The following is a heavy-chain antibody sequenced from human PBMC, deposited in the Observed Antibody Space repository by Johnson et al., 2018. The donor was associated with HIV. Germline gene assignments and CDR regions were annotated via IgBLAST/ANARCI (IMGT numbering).Heavy chain of an antibody. D-gene: IGHD6-19*01. V-gene: IGHV3-15*01. CDR2: IKSKTDGGTT. Sequence: MQLVESGGGLVQPGGSLRLSCAASGFTFSNAWMSWVRQAPGKGLEWVGRIKSKTDGGTTDYAAPVKGRFTISRDDSKNTLYLQMNSLKTEDTAVYYCTTSYSSGWYGANDAFDIWGQGTMVTVSS. CDR3: TTSYSSGWYGANDAFDI. J-gene: IGHJ3*02. CDR1: GFTFSNAW.